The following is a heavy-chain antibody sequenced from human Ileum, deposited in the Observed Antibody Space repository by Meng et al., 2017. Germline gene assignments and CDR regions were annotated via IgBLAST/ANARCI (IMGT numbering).Heavy chain of an antibody. D-gene: IGHD4-23*01. CDR2: ISRSGDLI. CDR1: GFTFRSHA. CDR3: ARDGNYGGNHDY. V-gene: IGHV3-48*03. J-gene: IGHJ4*02. Sequence: GESLKISCATSGFTFRSHAMDWVRQAPGKGLEWLSYISRSGDLIYYADSVRGRFTISRDNAKGSLYLQMDSLRADDTAVYYCARDGNYGGNHDYWGQGTLVTVSS.